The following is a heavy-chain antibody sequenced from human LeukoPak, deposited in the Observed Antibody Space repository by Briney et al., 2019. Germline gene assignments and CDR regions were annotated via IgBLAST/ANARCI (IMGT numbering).Heavy chain of an antibody. V-gene: IGHV1-69*06. Sequence: SVNVSCTASGGTVSSYAISWVRQAPGQGLEWMGGIIPIFGTAIYAQKFQGRVTMTEDTSTDTAYMELSSLRSEDTAVYYCATERATAPYYKYYFDYWGQGTLVAVSS. D-gene: IGHD3-22*01. CDR1: GGTVSSYA. CDR2: IIPIFGTA. CDR3: ATERATAPYYKYYFDY. J-gene: IGHJ4*02.